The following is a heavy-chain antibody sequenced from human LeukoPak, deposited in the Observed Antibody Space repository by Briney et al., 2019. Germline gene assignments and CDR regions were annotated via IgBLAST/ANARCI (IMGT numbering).Heavy chain of an antibody. D-gene: IGHD2-15*01. Sequence: GGSLRLSCAVSGFTFSNDWMHWVRQAPGEGLLWVSRISGDGTTTNYADSVKGRFTISRDNAKNMLYLQMDSLRAEDTAVYYCAGTWSFDYWGQGTLVTVSS. V-gene: IGHV3-74*01. CDR2: ISGDGTTT. CDR1: GFTFSNDW. CDR3: AGTWSFDY. J-gene: IGHJ4*02.